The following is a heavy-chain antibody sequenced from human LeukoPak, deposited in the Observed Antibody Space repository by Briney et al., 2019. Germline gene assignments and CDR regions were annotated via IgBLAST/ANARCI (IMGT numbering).Heavy chain of an antibody. CDR1: GFTFSSYG. D-gene: IGHD4-17*01. V-gene: IGHV3-30*02. CDR3: AKDWDDYGDYVPYYFDY. CDR2: IRYDGSNK. Sequence: PGGSLRLSCAASGFTFSSYGMHWVRQAPGKGLEWVAFIRYDGSNKYYADSVKGRFTISRDNSKNTLYLQMNSLRAEDTAVYYCAKDWDDYGDYVPYYFDYWGQGTLVTVSS. J-gene: IGHJ4*02.